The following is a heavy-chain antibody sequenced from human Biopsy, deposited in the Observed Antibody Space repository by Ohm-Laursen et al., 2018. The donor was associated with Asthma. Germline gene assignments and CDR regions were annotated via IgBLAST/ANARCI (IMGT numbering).Heavy chain of an antibody. V-gene: IGHV1-69*13. CDR3: ARGYSGSDRIVYYYSGLEV. CDR1: GDSFSNYA. J-gene: IGHJ6*02. Sequence: VKISCKVSGDSFSNYAISWVRQAPGQGLECMGGLIPVLGTPDHAQMFEGRVTITADESTSTAYMELSSLSSEDTAVYYCARGYSGSDRIVYYYSGLEVWGQGTTVTVSS. CDR2: LIPVLGTP. D-gene: IGHD5-12*01.